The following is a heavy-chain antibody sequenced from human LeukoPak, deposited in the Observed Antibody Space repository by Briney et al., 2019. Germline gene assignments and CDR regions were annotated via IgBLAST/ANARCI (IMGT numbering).Heavy chain of an antibody. D-gene: IGHD3-22*01. V-gene: IGHV3-11*01. CDR2: ISSSGSTI. CDR3: ARDLTDGLGSGYYFDY. CDR1: GFTFSDYY. Sequence: PGGSLRLSCAASGFTFSDYYMSWIRQAPGKGLEWVSYISSSGSTIYYADSVEGRFTISRDNAKNSLYLQMNSLRAEDTAVYYCARDLTDGLGSGYYFDYWGQGTLVTVSS. J-gene: IGHJ4*02.